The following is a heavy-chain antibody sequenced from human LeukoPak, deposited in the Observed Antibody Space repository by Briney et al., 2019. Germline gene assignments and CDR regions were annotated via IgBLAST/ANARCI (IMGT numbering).Heavy chain of an antibody. D-gene: IGHD2-2*01. J-gene: IGHJ3*02. CDR3: ARQGCSTTTCHYGAFDI. Sequence: GESLKISCKGSGYNFPNLWIGWVRQMPGKGLEWMAIIYPADSDTRYNPSFEGQVTIPADKSISTAYLQWSSLRASDTAMYYCARQGCSTTTCHYGAFDIWGQGTMVTVSS. V-gene: IGHV5-51*01. CDR1: GYNFPNLW. CDR2: IYPADSDT.